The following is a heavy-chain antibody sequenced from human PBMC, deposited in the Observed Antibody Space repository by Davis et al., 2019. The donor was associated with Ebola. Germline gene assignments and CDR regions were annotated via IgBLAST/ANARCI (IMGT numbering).Heavy chain of an antibody. D-gene: IGHD3-16*01. V-gene: IGHV4-59*12. J-gene: IGHJ3*02. CDR1: GGSTSSYY. CDR2: ISYSGIT. CDR3: AREAGGGAFDI. Sequence: MPSETLSLTCTVSGGSTSSYYWSWIRQPPGKGLGWIGYISYSGITNYNPSLKSRVTISVDKSKNQFSLKLSSVTAADTAVYYCAREAGGGAFDIWGQGKMITVSS.